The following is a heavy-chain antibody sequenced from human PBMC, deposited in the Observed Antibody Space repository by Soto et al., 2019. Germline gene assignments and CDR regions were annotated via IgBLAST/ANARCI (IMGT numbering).Heavy chain of an antibody. CDR3: ARAPYSRTSFFFDY. CDR1: GYTFTTSH. Sequence: QVQVVQSGTEVKKPGASVKVSCKASGYTFTTSHMHWVRQAPGQGLEWVAIINPSLGRANYEQKFQDRVAMTWDTSTGSFYMELSSLTSDDTAVYYCARAPYSRTSFFFDYWGQGTLVTVSS. CDR2: INPSLGRA. J-gene: IGHJ4*02. V-gene: IGHV1-46*01. D-gene: IGHD6-6*01.